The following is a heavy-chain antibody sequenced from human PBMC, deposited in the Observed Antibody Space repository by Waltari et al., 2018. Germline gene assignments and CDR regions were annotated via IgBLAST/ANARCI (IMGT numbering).Heavy chain of an antibody. CDR3: AREGGGFDYTPDY. Sequence: EVQLQEYGGGIVQQGGSRGRSCEAAGFELTKHYMPWVRQGPGKGLVWDSRISGDGGSTSYADSVKGRFTISRDNSKNTLYLQMNSFRAEDTGIYYCAREGGGFDYTPDYWGQGTLVTVSS. CDR2: ISGDGGST. D-gene: IGHD5-12*01. J-gene: IGHJ4*02. V-gene: IGHV3-74*01. CDR1: GFELTKHY.